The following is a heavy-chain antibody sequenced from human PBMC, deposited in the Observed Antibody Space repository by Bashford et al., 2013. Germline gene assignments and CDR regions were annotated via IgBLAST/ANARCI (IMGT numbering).Heavy chain of an antibody. CDR3: ASTYNDAFDI. J-gene: IGHJ3*02. V-gene: IGHV4-34*01. D-gene: IGHD1-14*01. Sequence: SETLSLTCAVYGGSFSGYYWSWIRQPPGKGLEWIGEINHSGSTNYNPSLKSRVTISVDTSKNQFSLKLSSVTAADTAVYYCASTYNDAFDIWGQGQWSPSPQ. CDR1: GGSFSGYY. CDR2: INHSGST.